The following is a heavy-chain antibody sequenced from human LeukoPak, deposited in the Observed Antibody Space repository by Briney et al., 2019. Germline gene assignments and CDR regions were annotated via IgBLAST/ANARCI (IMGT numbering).Heavy chain of an antibody. CDR2: ISSSSSYM. Sequence: PGGSLRLSCAASGFTFSTYSMNWVRQAPGKGLEGVSSISSSSSYMYYVDSVKGRFTISRDNAKNSLYLQMNSLRAEDTAVYYCAKDEAAAGVDFDYWGQGTLVTVYS. V-gene: IGHV3-21*01. D-gene: IGHD6-13*01. CDR1: GFTFSTYS. J-gene: IGHJ4*02. CDR3: AKDEAAAGVDFDY.